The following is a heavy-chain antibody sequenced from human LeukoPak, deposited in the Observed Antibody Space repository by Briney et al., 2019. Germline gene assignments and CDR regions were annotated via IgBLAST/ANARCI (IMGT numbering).Heavy chain of an antibody. CDR1: GLTFSRYA. D-gene: IGHD6-13*01. CDR3: ARVGSWDYYFDY. CDR2: ISSSSSYI. J-gene: IGHJ4*02. Sequence: GGSLRLSCAVSGLTFSRYAMSWVRQAPGKGLEWVSSISSSSSYIYYADSVKGRFTISRDNAKNSLYLQMNSLRAEDTAVYYCARVGSWDYYFDYWGQGTLVTVSS. V-gene: IGHV3-21*01.